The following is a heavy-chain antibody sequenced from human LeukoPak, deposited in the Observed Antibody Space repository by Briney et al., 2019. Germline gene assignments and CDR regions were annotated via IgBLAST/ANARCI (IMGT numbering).Heavy chain of an antibody. Sequence: PGRSLRLSCAASGFTFSSYAMHWVRQAPGKGLEWVAVISYDGSNKYYADSVKGRFTISRDNSKNTLYLQMNSLRAEDTAVYYCARERRRNSPPVDYWGQGTLVTVSS. CDR2: ISYDGSNK. CDR3: ARERRRNSPPVDY. J-gene: IGHJ4*02. CDR1: GFTFSSYA. D-gene: IGHD1-14*01. V-gene: IGHV3-30-3*01.